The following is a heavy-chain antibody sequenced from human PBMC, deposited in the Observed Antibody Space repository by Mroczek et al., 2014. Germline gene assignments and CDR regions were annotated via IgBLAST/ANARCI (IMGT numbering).Heavy chain of an antibody. D-gene: IGHD3-22*01. Sequence: EVQLVESGGGLVKPGGSLRLSCAASGFTFSSYSMNWVRQAPGKGLEWVSSISSSSSYIYYADSVKGRFTISRDNAKNSLYLQMNSLRAEDTAVYYCARDYYDSSGYPQYYFDYWGQGTLVTVSS. J-gene: IGHJ4*02. CDR1: GFTFSSYS. CDR2: ISSSSSYI. CDR3: ARDYYDSSGYPQYYFDY. V-gene: IGHV3-21*01.